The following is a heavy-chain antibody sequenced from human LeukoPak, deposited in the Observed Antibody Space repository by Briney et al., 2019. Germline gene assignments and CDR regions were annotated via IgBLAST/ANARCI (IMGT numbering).Heavy chain of an antibody. CDR2: IYRSGST. J-gene: IGHJ6*03. Sequence: PSETLSLTCSGSNYSISDSLYWGWLRQPPGKGLEWIGSIYRSGSTFYNPSLKSRVTISLDTSKNQFSLKLSSVTAADTAVYFCARGTYGYYMDVWGKGTTVTVSS. CDR3: ARGTYGYYMDV. D-gene: IGHD4-17*01. CDR1: NYSISDSLY. V-gene: IGHV4-38-2*02.